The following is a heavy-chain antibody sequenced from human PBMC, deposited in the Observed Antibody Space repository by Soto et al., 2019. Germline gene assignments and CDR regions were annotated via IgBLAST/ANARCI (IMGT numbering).Heavy chain of an antibody. CDR3: ARVPAY. J-gene: IGHJ4*02. CDR1: GGSISSGGYS. CDR2: IYHSGSI. V-gene: IGHV4-30-2*01. Sequence: SETLSLTCAVSGGSISSGGYSWSWIRQPPGKGLEWIGYIYHSGSIYYNPSLKSRVTISVDRSKNQFSLKLSSVTAADTAVYYCARVPAYSGQGTLVTVSS.